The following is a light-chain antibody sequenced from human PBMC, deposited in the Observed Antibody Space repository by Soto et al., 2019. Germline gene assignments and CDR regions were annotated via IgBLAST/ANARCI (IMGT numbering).Light chain of an antibody. CDR1: SSDVGGYNY. V-gene: IGLV2-14*01. Sequence: QSVLTQPASVSGSPGQSITISCTGSSSDVGGYNYVSWYQQYPGKGPKLVIYEVTNRPSGVSNRFSGSKSGNTASLTISGLQSEDEADYYCSSYTISNTLPFVFGTGTKLTVL. CDR3: SSYTISNTLPFV. J-gene: IGLJ1*01. CDR2: EVT.